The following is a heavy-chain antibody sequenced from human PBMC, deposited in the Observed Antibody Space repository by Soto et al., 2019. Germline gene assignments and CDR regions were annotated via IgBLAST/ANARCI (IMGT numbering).Heavy chain of an antibody. J-gene: IGHJ4*02. CDR2: ISYDGSNK. CDR1: GFTFSSYG. V-gene: IGHV3-30*18. Sequence: PGGSLRLSCAASGFTFSSYGMHWVRQAPGKGLEWVAVISYDGSNKYYADSVKGRFTISRDNSKNTLYLQMNSLRAEDTAVYYCAKDGVHSGSYPYPVYWGQGTLVTVSS. CDR3: AKDGVHSGSYPYPVY. D-gene: IGHD1-26*01.